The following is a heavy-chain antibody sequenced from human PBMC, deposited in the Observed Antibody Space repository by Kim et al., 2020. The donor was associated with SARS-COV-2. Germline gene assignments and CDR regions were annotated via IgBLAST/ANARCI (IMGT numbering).Heavy chain of an antibody. CDR1: GFTFSSYA. CDR3: AKSRGLLLWFGES. CDR2: ISGSGGST. V-gene: IGHV3-23*01. D-gene: IGHD3-10*01. Sequence: GGSLRLSCAASGFTFSSYAMSWFRQAPGKGLEWVSAISGSGGSTYYADSVKGRFTISRDNSKNTLYLQMNSLRAEDTAVYYCAKSRGLLLWFGESWGQGTLVTVSS. J-gene: IGHJ5*02.